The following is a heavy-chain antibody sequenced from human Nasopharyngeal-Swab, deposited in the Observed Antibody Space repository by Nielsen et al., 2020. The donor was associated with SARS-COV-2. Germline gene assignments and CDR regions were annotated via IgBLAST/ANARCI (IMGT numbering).Heavy chain of an antibody. J-gene: IGHJ4*02. D-gene: IGHD3-10*01. V-gene: IGHV3-30*18. CDR3: ANSFGGGDLDD. Sequence: VRQMPGKGLEWVAAISYDGGDRYDADFVKGRFTISRDNSKNTLYMQMSSLRPEDTAVYYCANSFGGGDLDDWGQGTLVTSPQ. CDR2: ISYDGGDR.